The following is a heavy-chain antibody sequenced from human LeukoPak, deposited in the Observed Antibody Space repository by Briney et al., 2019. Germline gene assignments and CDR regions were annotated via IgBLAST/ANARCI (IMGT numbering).Heavy chain of an antibody. CDR3: TAAGRGGIAVSGTHY. Sequence: PGGSLRLSCAASGLTFSDSAIHWVRQASGKGLEWVGRIKIKTDIYATAYAASVKGRFTISRDDSENTAYLRMNSLKTEDTAVYYCTAAGRGGIAVSGTHYWGQGTLVTVSS. D-gene: IGHD6-19*01. CDR1: GLTFSDSA. V-gene: IGHV3-73*01. CDR2: IKIKTDIYAT. J-gene: IGHJ4*02.